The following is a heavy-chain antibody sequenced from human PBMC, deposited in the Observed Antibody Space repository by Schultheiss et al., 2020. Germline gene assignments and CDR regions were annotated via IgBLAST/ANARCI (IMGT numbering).Heavy chain of an antibody. V-gene: IGHV3-11*01. CDR1: GFTFSDYY. D-gene: IGHD3-3*01. J-gene: IGHJ6*02. CDR3: AKDILRFLEWLGGMDV. Sequence: GGSLRLSCAASGFTFSDYYMSWIRQAPGKGLEWVSYISSSGSTIYYADSVKGRFTISRDNSKNTLYLQMNSLRTEDTALYYCAKDILRFLEWLGGMDVWGQGTTVTVSS. CDR2: ISSSGSTI.